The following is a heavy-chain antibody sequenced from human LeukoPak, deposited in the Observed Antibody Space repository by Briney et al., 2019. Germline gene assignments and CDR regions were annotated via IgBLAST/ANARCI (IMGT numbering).Heavy chain of an antibody. D-gene: IGHD6-13*01. J-gene: IGHJ4*02. V-gene: IGHV3-7*01. CDR3: ARDRAHLAAAGFIDY. CDR1: GFTLSSYW. CDR2: IKQDGSEK. Sequence: GGSLRLSCVASGFTLSSYWMSWVRQAPGKGLEWVANIKQDGSEKYYVDSVMGRFTISRDNAKNSLYLQMNSLRAEDTAVYYCARDRAHLAAAGFIDYWGQGTLVTVSS.